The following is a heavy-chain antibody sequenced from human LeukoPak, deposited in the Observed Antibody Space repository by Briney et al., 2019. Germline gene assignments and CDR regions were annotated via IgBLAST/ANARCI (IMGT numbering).Heavy chain of an antibody. Sequence: SETLSLTCTVSGGSISSYYWSRIRQPPGKGLEWIGYIYYSGSTNYNPSLKSRVTISVDTSKNQFSLKLSSVTAADTAVYYCARAISGWSPFDYWGQGTLVTVSS. D-gene: IGHD6-19*01. CDR2: IYYSGST. V-gene: IGHV4-59*01. CDR3: ARAISGWSPFDY. CDR1: GGSISSYY. J-gene: IGHJ4*02.